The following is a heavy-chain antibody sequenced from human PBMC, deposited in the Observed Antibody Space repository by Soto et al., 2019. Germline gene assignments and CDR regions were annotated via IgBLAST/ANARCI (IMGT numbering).Heavy chain of an antibody. J-gene: IGHJ5*02. V-gene: IGHV1-2*04. D-gene: IGHD2-15*01. Sequence: ASVKVSCKASGYTFTGYYMHWVRQAPGQGLEWMGWINPNSGGTNYAQKFQGWVTMTRDTSISTAYKEQSRLRSDDTAVYYCARGIPIVAVVAATGWFDPWGQ. CDR2: INPNSGGT. CDR3: ARGIPIVAVVAATGWFDP. CDR1: GYTFTGYY.